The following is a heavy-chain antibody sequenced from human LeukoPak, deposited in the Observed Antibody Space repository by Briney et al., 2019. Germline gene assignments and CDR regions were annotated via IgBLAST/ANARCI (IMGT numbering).Heavy chain of an antibody. V-gene: IGHV3-30*04. D-gene: IGHD2-15*01. Sequence: GGSLRLSCAASGFTLSSYAMHWVRQAPGKGLEWVAVLSYDGSNKYYADSVKGRFTISRDNSKNTLYLQMSSLRAEDTAVYYCARDQGWYLLHTQPIDYWGQGTLVTVSS. J-gene: IGHJ4*02. CDR2: LSYDGSNK. CDR3: ARDQGWYLLHTQPIDY. CDR1: GFTLSSYA.